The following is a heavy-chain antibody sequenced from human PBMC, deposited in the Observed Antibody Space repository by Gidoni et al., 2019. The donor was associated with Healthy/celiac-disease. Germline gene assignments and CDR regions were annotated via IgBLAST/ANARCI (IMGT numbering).Heavy chain of an antibody. CDR3: TRDQGEYSSSSLDY. Sequence: EVQPVESGGGLVKPGRSLRLSCTASGFNLGDYAMSWFRQAPGKGLEWLCFIRSKAYGGTTEYASSVKGRVTISRDDSKSIAYLQMNSLKTEDTAVYYCTRDQGEYSSSSLDYWGQGTLVTVSS. V-gene: IGHV3-49*05. CDR2: IRSKAYGGTT. J-gene: IGHJ4*01. D-gene: IGHD6-6*01. CDR1: GFNLGDYA.